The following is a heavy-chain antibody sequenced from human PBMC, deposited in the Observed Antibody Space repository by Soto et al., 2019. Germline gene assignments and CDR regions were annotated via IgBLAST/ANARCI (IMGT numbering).Heavy chain of an antibody. J-gene: IGHJ4*02. V-gene: IGHV4-34*01. CDR2: INHSGST. Sequence: SETLSLTCAVYGGSFSGYYWSWIRQPPGKGLEWIGEINHSGSTNYNPSLKSRVTISVDTSKNQFSLKLSSVTAADTAVYYCARGGVVRVGATHLHYWGQGTLVTVSS. CDR3: ARGGVVRVGATHLHY. D-gene: IGHD1-26*01. CDR1: GGSFSGYY.